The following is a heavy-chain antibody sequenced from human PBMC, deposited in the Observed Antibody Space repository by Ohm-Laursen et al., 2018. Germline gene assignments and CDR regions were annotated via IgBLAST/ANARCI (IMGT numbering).Heavy chain of an antibody. J-gene: IGHJ3*02. V-gene: IGHV4-61*08. CDR3: AREGPSSYYYDNSGYFAFDI. CDR1: GGSVSSDDYY. CDR2: IYYRGNT. D-gene: IGHD3-22*01. Sequence: SETLSLTCTVSGGSVSSDDYYWSWIRQPPGKGLEWIGYIYYRGNTNYNPSLKSRVTISVDTSKNQFSLKLSSVTAADTAVYYCAREGPSSYYYDNSGYFAFDIWGQGTMVTVSS.